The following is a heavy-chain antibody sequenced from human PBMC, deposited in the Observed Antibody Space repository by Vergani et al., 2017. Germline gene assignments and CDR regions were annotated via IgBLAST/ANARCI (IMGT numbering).Heavy chain of an antibody. CDR1: GGPISSSSHF. CDR2: IYYSGST. V-gene: IGHV4-39*01. Sequence: QLQLHKSGPGLVKPSETLSLTCTLSGGPISSSSHFWGWLRQTPGKGLEWIGSIYYSGSTYYNPSLKSRVSISVDTSKNQFSLKLSSVTAADSAVYYCARPVGPSAIADGYHVWGQGTMVTVS. J-gene: IGHJ3*01. CDR3: ARPVGPSAIADGYHV. D-gene: IGHD3-10*01.